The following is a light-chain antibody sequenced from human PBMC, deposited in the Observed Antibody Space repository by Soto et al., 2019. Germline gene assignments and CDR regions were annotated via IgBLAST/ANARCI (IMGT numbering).Light chain of an antibody. J-gene: IGKJ1*01. CDR3: QQYGSSDRT. V-gene: IGKV3-20*01. CDR1: QSVSNSY. Sequence: EIVLTQSPGNLSLSPGERATLSCWASQSVSNSYLAWYQQKPGHAPSLLIYGASSRATGKPDRFSGSGSGTDFILTISRLEPEDFAVYYCQQYGSSDRTFGQGTKVEMK. CDR2: GAS.